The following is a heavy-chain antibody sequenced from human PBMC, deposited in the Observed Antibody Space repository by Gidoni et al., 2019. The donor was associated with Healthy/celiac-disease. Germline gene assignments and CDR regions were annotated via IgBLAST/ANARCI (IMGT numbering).Heavy chain of an antibody. CDR3: AKEMTSGSGSDY. D-gene: IGHD3-10*01. CDR1: GFTFDDYA. V-gene: IGHV3-9*01. J-gene: IGHJ4*02. Sequence: GFTFDDYAMHWVRQAPGKGLEWVSGISWNRGSIGYADSVKGRFTISRDKAKNSLYMQMNSLRAEDTALYYCAKEMTSGSGSDYWGQGTLVTVSS. CDR2: ISWNRGSI.